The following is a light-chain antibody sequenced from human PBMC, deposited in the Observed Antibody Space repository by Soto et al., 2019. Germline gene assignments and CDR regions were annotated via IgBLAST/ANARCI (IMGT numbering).Light chain of an antibody. CDR1: QSLVYNDGNTY. J-gene: IGKJ1*01. Sequence: DDVMTQSPLSLPVTLGQPASISCRSSQSLVYNDGNTYLDWFQQRPGQSPRRLIYEVSNWDSGVPDRFSGSGSGTDFPLKISRVEAEDVGVYYCRQGTHWLGTFGQGTKVEIK. CDR3: RQGTHWLGT. V-gene: IGKV2D-30*01. CDR2: EVS.